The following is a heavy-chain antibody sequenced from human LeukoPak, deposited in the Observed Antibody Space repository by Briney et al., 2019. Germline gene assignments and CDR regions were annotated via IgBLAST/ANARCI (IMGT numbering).Heavy chain of an antibody. CDR2: ISWNSGSI. CDR3: AKGMITFGGVIVNNYFDY. CDR1: GFTFDDYA. V-gene: IGHV3-9*01. J-gene: IGHJ4*02. D-gene: IGHD3-16*02. Sequence: PGGSLRLSCAASGFTFDDYAMHWVRQAPGKGLEWVSGISWNSGSIGYADSVKGRFTISRDNAKNSLYLQMNSLRAEDTALYYCAKGMITFGGVIVNNYFDYWGQGTLVTVSS.